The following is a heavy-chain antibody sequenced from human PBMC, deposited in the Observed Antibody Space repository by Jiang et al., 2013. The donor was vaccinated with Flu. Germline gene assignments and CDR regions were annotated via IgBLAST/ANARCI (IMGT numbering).Heavy chain of an antibody. D-gene: IGHD3-22*01. J-gene: IGHJ4*02. Sequence: PGLVKPSETLSLTCAVSGYSISSGYYWGWIRQPPGKGLEWIGSIYHSGSTYYNPSLKSRVTISVDTSKNQFSLNLSSVTAADTAVYYCARHGYYYDKVDYWGQGTLVTVSS. CDR3: ARHGYYYDKVDY. V-gene: IGHV4-38-2*01. CDR2: IYHSGST. CDR1: GYSISSGYY.